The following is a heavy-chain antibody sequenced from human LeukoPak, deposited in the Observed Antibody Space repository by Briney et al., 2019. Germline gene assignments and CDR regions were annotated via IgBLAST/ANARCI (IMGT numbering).Heavy chain of an antibody. D-gene: IGHD3-22*01. CDR1: EYTFTDYY. CDR2: VNPSDGTI. V-gene: IGHV1-46*01. CDR3: ARYYDSSGYRVLWNWFDP. Sequence: ASVKVSCKASEYTFTDYYIHWVRQAPGQGLEWMGVVNPSDGTITYAQRFQGRVTITRDTSASTAYMELSSLRSEDTAVYYCARYYDSSGYRVLWNWFDPWGQGTLVTVSS. J-gene: IGHJ5*02.